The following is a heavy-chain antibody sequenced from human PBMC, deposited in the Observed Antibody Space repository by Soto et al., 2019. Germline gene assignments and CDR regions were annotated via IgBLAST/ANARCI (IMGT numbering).Heavy chain of an antibody. CDR2: ISAYNGYT. J-gene: IGHJ4*01. D-gene: IGHD6-6*01. CDR3: ARSRLIAARPPGDY. CDR1: GYTFTSYG. Sequence: GASVKVSCKASGYTFTSYGISWVRQAPGQGLEWMGWISAYNGYTNYAQKLQGRVTMTTDTSTSTAYMELRSLRSDDTALYYCARSRLIAARPPGDYWGHGTLVTVSS. V-gene: IGHV1-18*01.